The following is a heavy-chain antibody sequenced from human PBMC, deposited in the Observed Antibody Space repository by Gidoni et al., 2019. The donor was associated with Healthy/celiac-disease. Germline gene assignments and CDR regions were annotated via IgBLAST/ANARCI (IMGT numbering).Heavy chain of an antibody. CDR3: ARAGSSGRYVVPYFDY. CDR2: IYYSGST. V-gene: IGHV4-59*01. D-gene: IGHD6-19*01. J-gene: IGHJ4*02. Sequence: QVQLQESGPGLVKPSETLSLTCTVSGGSISSYYWSWIRQPPGKGLEWIGYIYYSGSTNYNPSLKSRVTISVDTSKNQFSLKLSSVTAADTAVYYCARAGSSGRYVVPYFDYWGQGTLVTVSS. CDR1: GGSISSYY.